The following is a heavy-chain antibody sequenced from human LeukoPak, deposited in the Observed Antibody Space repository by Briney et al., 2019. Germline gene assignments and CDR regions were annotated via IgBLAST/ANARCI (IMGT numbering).Heavy chain of an antibody. D-gene: IGHD5-24*01. CDR1: GFTFSSYE. CDR3: ARVGDGYSTPYDY. CDR2: ISSSGSTI. J-gene: IGHJ4*02. V-gene: IGHV3-48*03. Sequence: GGSLRLSCAASGFTFSSYEMNWVRQAPGKGLEWVSYISSSGSTIYYADSVKGRFTISRDNAKNSLYLQMNSLRAEDTAVYYCARVGDGYSTPYDYWGQGTLVTVSS.